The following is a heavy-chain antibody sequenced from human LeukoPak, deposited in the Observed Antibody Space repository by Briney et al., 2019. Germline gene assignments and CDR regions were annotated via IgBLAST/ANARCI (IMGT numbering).Heavy chain of an antibody. CDR2: ISVGHST. D-gene: IGHD3-16*01. Sequence: GGSLRLSCVASGFTFSNYAMNWVRQAPGKGLDWVSTISVGHSTNYADSVKGRFTISRDNSKNTLYLQMNSLRAEDAAVYYCAKGTQFGSTHWFDPWGQGTLVTVSS. V-gene: IGHV3-23*01. J-gene: IGHJ5*02. CDR3: AKGTQFGSTHWFDP. CDR1: GFTFSNYA.